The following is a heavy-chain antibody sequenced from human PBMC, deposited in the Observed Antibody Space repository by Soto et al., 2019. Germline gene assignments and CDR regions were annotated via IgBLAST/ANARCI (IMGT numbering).Heavy chain of an antibody. CDR3: AREKGYSYAYYYYYGMDV. J-gene: IGHJ6*02. Sequence: ASVKVSCKASGGTFSSYAISWVRQAPGQGLEWMGWINPNSGGTNYAQKFQGWVTMTRDTSISTAYMELSRLRPDDTAVYYCAREKGYSYAYYYYYGMDVWGQGTTVTVSS. V-gene: IGHV1-2*04. CDR2: INPNSGGT. D-gene: IGHD5-18*01. CDR1: GGTFSSYA.